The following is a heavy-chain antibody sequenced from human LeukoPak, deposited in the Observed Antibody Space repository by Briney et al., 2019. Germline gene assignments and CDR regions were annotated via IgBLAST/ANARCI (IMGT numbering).Heavy chain of an antibody. V-gene: IGHV1-69*05. Sequence: SVKVSCKASGGTFSSYAISWVRQAPGQGLEWVGRIIPIFGTANYAQKFQGGVTITTDESTSTAYMELSSLRSEDTAVYYCAVESGSSGFLPFDYWGQGTLVTVSS. CDR3: AVESGSSGFLPFDY. D-gene: IGHD6-19*01. CDR2: IIPIFGTA. J-gene: IGHJ4*02. CDR1: GGTFSSYA.